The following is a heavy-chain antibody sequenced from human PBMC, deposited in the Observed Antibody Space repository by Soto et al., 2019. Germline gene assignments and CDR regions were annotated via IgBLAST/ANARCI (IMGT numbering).Heavy chain of an antibody. CDR3: ARSGSSWNLREFDY. D-gene: IGHD6-13*01. J-gene: IGHJ4*02. CDR1: DYTFTSYG. V-gene: IGHV1-18*01. Sequence: ASVKVSCKASDYTFTSYGIIWVRQAPGQGLEWIGWISVYNGNTNYAQKFRGRVTMTTDISTTTAYMEMRSLRSNDTAVYYCARSGSSWNLREFDYWGQGTLVTVS. CDR2: ISVYNGNT.